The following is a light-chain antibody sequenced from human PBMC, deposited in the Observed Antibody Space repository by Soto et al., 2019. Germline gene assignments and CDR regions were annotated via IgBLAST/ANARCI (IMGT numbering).Light chain of an antibody. CDR1: QSVTTSY. CDR3: QQYGRSSWT. CDR2: ATS. Sequence: DIVLTQSPGTLSLSPGERATLSCRASQSVTTSYLAWYQQKPGQAPRLLIYATSNRATGIPDRFSGSGSGTDFTLTISRLEPEDCAVYFCQQYGRSSWTFGHGTKVEIK. J-gene: IGKJ1*01. V-gene: IGKV3-20*01.